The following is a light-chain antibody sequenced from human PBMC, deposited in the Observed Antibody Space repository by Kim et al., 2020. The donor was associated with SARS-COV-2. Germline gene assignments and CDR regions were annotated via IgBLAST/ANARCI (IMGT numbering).Light chain of an antibody. CDR3: CSYAGTYTWV. CDR1: SRDVGGYDF. V-gene: IGLV2-11*01. CDR2: DVT. Sequence: GQSVTISCTGGSRDVGGYDFVSWYQQHPGEAPKLMIYDVTKRPSGVPDRFSGSKSGNTASLTISGLQAEDEADYYCCSYAGTYTWVFGGGTKVTVL. J-gene: IGLJ2*01.